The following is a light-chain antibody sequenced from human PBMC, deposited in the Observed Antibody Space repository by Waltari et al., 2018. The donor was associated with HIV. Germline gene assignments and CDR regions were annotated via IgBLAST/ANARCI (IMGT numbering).Light chain of an antibody. CDR2: GAS. V-gene: IGKV3-15*01. CDR1: QSVNSK. CDR3: HQYNSWPET. J-gene: IGKJ1*01. Sequence: EIVMTQSPATLSVSPGEGATLSCRASQSVNSKLAWYQQKVGQAPRLLIYGASTRATGIPARFSGSGSGTEFTLTISSLQSEDFALYYCHQYNSWPETFGQGTKVEIE.